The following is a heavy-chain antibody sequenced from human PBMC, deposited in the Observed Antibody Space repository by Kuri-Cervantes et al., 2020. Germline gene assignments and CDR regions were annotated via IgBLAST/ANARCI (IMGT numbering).Heavy chain of an antibody. CDR2: IKSDGTER. Sequence: GGSLRLSCAASGFALTNYWMTWVRQAPGKGLEWVANIKSDGTERNYVDSVKGRFTISRDNAKNSLYLQMNSLRAEDTAVFYCAREGRRGYSGYGNPDYYYAMDVWGQGTTVTVSS. CDR1: GFALTNYW. J-gene: IGHJ6*02. V-gene: IGHV3-7*01. D-gene: IGHD5-12*01. CDR3: AREGRRGYSGYGNPDYYYAMDV.